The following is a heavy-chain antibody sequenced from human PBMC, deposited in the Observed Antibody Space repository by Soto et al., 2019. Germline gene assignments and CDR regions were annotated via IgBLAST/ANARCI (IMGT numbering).Heavy chain of an antibody. CDR2: LYPRDLTP. D-gene: IGHD2-15*01. J-gene: IGHJ6*02. CDR1: GHSFPSHS. V-gene: IGHV5-51*01. CDR3: VKGTEQCCDPIMDV. Sequence: GESLKTPREGFGHSFPSHSIGWVRQMSGQRLEWMRLLYPRDLTPNYSPSCQGQVTISADKSISTGYLQWGSLKASDTAIYFCVKGTEQCCDPIMDVCGQGTTVTVCS.